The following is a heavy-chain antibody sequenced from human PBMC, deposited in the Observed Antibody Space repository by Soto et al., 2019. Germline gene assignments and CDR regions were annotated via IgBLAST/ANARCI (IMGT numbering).Heavy chain of an antibody. CDR3: ARAQVTTPHYYYYGMDV. V-gene: IGHV3-30-3*01. CDR1: GFTFSSYA. CDR2: ISYDGSNK. J-gene: IGHJ6*02. D-gene: IGHD4-4*01. Sequence: GGSLRLSCAASGFTFSSYAMHWVRQAPGKGLEWVAVISYDGSNKYYADSVKGRFTISRDNSKNTLYLQMNSLRAEDTAVYYFARAQVTTPHYYYYGMDVWGQGTTVTVSS.